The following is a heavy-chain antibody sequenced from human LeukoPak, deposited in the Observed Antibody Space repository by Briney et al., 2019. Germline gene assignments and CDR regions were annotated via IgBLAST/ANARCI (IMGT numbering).Heavy chain of an antibody. Sequence: PGGSLRLSCAASGFTFSSYAMSWVRQAPGKGLEWVSSISHSNHYIYYADSVKGRFTISRDNAKNSLSLQMNSLRAEDTAVYYCARDSEGYHLLKGFDYWGLGTLVTVSS. CDR1: GFTFSSYA. CDR3: ARDSEGYHLLKGFDY. J-gene: IGHJ4*02. V-gene: IGHV3-21*01. CDR2: ISHSNHYI. D-gene: IGHD2-2*01.